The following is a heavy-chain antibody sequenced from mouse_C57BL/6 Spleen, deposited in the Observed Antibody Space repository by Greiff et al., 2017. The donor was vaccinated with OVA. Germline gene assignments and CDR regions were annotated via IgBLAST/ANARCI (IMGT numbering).Heavy chain of an antibody. V-gene: IGHV1-15*01. CDR1: GYTFTDYE. CDR3: TPNYYGSSYKFAY. CDR2: IDPETGGT. Sequence: QVQLKESGAELVRPGASVTLSCKASGYTFTDYEMHWVKQTPVHGLEWIGAIDPETGGTAYNQKFKGKAILTADKSSSTAYMELRSLTSEDSAVYYCTPNYYGSSYKFAYWGQGTLVTVSA. J-gene: IGHJ3*01. D-gene: IGHD1-1*01.